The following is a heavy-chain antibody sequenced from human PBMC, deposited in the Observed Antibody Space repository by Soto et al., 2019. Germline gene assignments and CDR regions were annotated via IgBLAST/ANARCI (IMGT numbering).Heavy chain of an antibody. D-gene: IGHD1-26*01. V-gene: IGHV1-2*04. CDR1: GYTFTGYY. CDR3: ARGGVGTMDYYYGMDV. Sequence: ASVKVSCKASGYTFTGYYMHWVRQAPGQGLEWMGWINPNSGGTNYAQKFQGWVTMTRDTSISTAYMELSRLRSDDTAVYYCARGGVGTMDYYYGMDVWGQGTTVTVSS. CDR2: INPNSGGT. J-gene: IGHJ6*02.